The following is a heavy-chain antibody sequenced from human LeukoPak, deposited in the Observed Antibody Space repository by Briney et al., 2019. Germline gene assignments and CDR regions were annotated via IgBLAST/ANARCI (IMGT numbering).Heavy chain of an antibody. CDR3: YASGWYAAYYYYYYMDV. CDR1: GYTFTGYY. D-gene: IGHD6-13*01. Sequence: GASVKVSCKASGYTFTGYYMHWVRQAPGQGLEWMGWINPNSGGTNYAQKFQGRVTMTRDTSISTAYMELSRLRSDDTAVYYCYASGWYAAYYYYYYMDVWGKGTTVTISS. CDR2: INPNSGGT. J-gene: IGHJ6*03. V-gene: IGHV1-2*02.